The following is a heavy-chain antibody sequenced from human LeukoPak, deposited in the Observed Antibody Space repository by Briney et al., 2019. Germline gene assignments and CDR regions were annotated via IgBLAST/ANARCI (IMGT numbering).Heavy chain of an antibody. CDR1: GYTFTSYY. CDR2: IKPNSGDT. V-gene: IGHV1-2*02. J-gene: IGHJ6*03. D-gene: IGHD6-19*01. Sequence: ASVKVSCKASGYTFTSYYIHWVRQAPGQGLEWMGGIKPNSGDTNYAQKFQGRVTMTRDTSISTVYMELSRLRFDDTAVYYCARAEWLVHGYYYYMDVWGKGTTVTVSS. CDR3: ARAEWLVHGYYYYMDV.